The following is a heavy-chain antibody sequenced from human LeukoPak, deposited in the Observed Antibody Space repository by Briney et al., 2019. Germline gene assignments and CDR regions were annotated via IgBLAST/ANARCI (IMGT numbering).Heavy chain of an antibody. CDR3: AREEMATITAFDI. CDR2: IYYSGST. V-gene: IGHV4-39*07. D-gene: IGHD5-24*01. Sequence: SETLSLTCTVSGGSISSSSYYWGWIRQPPGKGLEWIGSIYYSGSTYYNPSLKSRVTISVDTSKNQFSLKLSSVTAADTAVYYCAREEMATITAFDIWGQGTMVTVSS. J-gene: IGHJ3*02. CDR1: GGSISSSSYY.